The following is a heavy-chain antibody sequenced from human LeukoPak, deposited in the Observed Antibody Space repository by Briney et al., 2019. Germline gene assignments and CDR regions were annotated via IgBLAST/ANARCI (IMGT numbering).Heavy chain of an antibody. V-gene: IGHV4-34*01. CDR1: GGSFSGYY. CDR2: INHGGST. D-gene: IGHD6-13*01. CDR3: ARHRAAAGTGPLN. Sequence: ETLSLTCAVYGGSFSGYYWSWIRQPPGKGLEWIGEINHGGSTNYNPSLKSRLTISVDTSKNQFSLKLSSVTAADTAVYYCARHRAAAGTGPLNWGQGTLVTVSS. J-gene: IGHJ4*02.